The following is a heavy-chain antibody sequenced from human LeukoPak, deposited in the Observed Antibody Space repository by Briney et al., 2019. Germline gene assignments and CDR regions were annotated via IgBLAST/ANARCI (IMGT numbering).Heavy chain of an antibody. V-gene: IGHV3-30-3*01. Sequence: YDGSNKYYADSVKGRFTISRDNSKNTLYLQMNSLRAEDTAVYYCARVVVVAATQHWYFDLWGRGTLVTVSS. J-gene: IGHJ2*01. D-gene: IGHD2-15*01. CDR3: ARVVVVAATQHWYFDL. CDR2: YDGSNK.